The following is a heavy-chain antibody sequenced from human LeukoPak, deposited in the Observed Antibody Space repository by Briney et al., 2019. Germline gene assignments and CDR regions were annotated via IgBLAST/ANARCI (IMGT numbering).Heavy chain of an antibody. V-gene: IGHV4-34*04. D-gene: IGHD2/OR15-2a*01. Sequence: PSETLSLACAVYGPSLSGSYWSWIRQPPGKWLEWNGEINHSGSTNNHPPLKSRAPIPVDTPRNHFSRKRTAVTAADPPGYTCARTISMRGLQHWYGDLWGRGTLVTVSS. CDR3: ARTISMRGLQHWYGDL. CDR2: INHSGST. J-gene: IGHJ2*01. CDR1: GPSLSGSY.